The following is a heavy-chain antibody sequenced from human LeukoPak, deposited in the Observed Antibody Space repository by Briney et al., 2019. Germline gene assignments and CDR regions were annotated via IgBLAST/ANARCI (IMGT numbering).Heavy chain of an antibody. Sequence: ASVTVSCTASGGTFTSYAISWVRQAPGQGLEWMGGIIPNFGTANYAQKFQGRVTITADESTSTAYMELSSLRSEDTAVYYCASLGYCSGGSCGDYYYYGMDVWGQGTTVTVSS. CDR1: GGTFTSYA. D-gene: IGHD2-15*01. CDR2: IIPNFGTA. J-gene: IGHJ6*02. CDR3: ASLGYCSGGSCGDYYYYGMDV. V-gene: IGHV1-69*13.